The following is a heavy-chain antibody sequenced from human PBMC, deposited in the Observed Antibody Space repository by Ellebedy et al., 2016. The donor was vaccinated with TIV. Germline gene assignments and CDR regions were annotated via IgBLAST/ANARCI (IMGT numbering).Heavy chain of an antibody. Sequence: GESLKISCAASGFSLSSFWMSWVRQAPGKGLESVANINHAGSETYYVDSVEGRFTISRDNARNSLYLQMNSLRAEDTAVYYCARDLHFAFDYWGRGTLVTVSS. CDR1: GFSLSSFW. CDR2: INHAGSET. CDR3: ARDLHFAFDY. J-gene: IGHJ4*02. V-gene: IGHV3-7*01.